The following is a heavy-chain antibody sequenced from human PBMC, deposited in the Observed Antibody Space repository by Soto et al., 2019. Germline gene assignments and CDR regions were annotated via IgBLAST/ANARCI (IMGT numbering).Heavy chain of an antibody. V-gene: IGHV1-69*01. CDR3: ARDGVDVSRTTVRHGALDI. CDR2: FIPVFTTA. D-gene: IGHD4-17*01. CDR1: GGSFSTYG. Sequence: QVQLVQSGAEVKKPGSSVKVSCKASGGSFSTYGISWVRQAPGQVLEWMGGFIPVFTTAKYAQKFQGRVSITADESTDTAYMQLSSLRSEDTAVYFCARDGVDVSRTTVRHGALDIWGQGTVVTVSS. J-gene: IGHJ3*02.